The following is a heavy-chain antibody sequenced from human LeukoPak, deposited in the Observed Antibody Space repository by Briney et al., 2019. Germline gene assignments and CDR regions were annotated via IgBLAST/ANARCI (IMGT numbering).Heavy chain of an antibody. J-gene: IGHJ4*02. V-gene: IGHV3-23*01. CDR1: GFTFSSYA. CDR2: ISASGGGT. Sequence: GGSLRLSCAASGFTFSSYAMSRVRQAPGKGLEWVSSISASGGGTYYADSVEGRFTISRDNSKDTLYLQLSSLRVDDTAVYHCAKERDGDYVRYTHYWGQGTLVTVSS. CDR3: AKERDGDYVRYTHY. D-gene: IGHD4-17*01.